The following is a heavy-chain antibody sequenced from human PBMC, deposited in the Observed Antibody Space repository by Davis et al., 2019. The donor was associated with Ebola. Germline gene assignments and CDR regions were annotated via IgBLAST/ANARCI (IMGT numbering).Heavy chain of an antibody. Sequence: GESLKISCAASGFTSSGFTFSDYDMNWVRQAPGKGLEWVSSISSSSSYIYYADSVKGRFTISRDNAKNSLYLQMNSLRAEDTAVYYCARDRPLDFFFGDYYGMDVWGQGTTVTVSS. D-gene: IGHD3-16*01. CDR3: ARDRPLDFFFGDYYGMDV. J-gene: IGHJ6*02. V-gene: IGHV3-21*01. CDR2: ISSSSSYI. CDR1: GFTSSGFTFSDYD.